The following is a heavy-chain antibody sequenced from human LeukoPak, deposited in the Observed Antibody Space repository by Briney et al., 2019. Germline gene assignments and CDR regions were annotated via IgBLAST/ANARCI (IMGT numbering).Heavy chain of an antibody. CDR1: RFTFSSYG. D-gene: IGHD1-1*01. J-gene: IGHJ4*02. CDR3: ANLNWNPRYYFDY. CDR2: ISYDGSNK. V-gene: IGHV3-30*18. Sequence: YLSRSCAASRFTFSSYGMHWVRHAPGQGLERVAVISYDGSNKYYADSVKGRLTISRDNSKNTLYLQMNSLRAEDTAVYYCANLNWNPRYYFDYWGQGTLVTVSS.